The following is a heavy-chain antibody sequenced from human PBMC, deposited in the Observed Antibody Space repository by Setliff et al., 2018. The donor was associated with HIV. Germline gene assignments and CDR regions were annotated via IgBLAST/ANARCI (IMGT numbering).Heavy chain of an antibody. CDR3: AREEYDRDF. CDR1: GGSFRNYA. CDR2: IIPLLGTA. V-gene: IGHV1-69*13. Sequence: SVKVSCKASGGSFRNYAISWVRQAPGQGLEWMGGIIPLLGTANYAQRFQGRVTIIADESSSTAYMELTSLRSEDTAVYYCAREEYDRDFWGQGTKVTVSS. J-gene: IGHJ3*01. D-gene: IGHD3-22*01.